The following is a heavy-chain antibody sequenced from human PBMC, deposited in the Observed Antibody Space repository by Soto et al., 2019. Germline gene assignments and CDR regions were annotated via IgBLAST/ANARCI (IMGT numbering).Heavy chain of an antibody. D-gene: IGHD4-17*01. V-gene: IGHV1-2*04. J-gene: IGHJ6*02. CDR1: GYTFTGYY. Sequence: ASVKVSCKASGYTFTGYYMHWLRQSPGQGLEWMGWINPNSGGTNYAQKFQGWVTMTRDTSISTAYMELSRLRSDDTAVYYCAREPSMSVTLESRTYGMDVWGQGTTVTVSS. CDR3: AREPSMSVTLESRTYGMDV. CDR2: INPNSGGT.